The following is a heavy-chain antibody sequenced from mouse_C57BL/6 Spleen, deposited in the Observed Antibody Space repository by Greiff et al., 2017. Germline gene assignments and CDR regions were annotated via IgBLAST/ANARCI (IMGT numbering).Heavy chain of an antibody. Sequence: VQLQQSGPELVKPGASVKISCKASGYTFTDYYMNWVQQSHGKSLEWIGDLNPNTGGTSYNQKFKGKATLTVDKSSSTAYMELRSLTSEDSAVDYCARGDYDGGYAMDYWGQGTSVTVSS. CDR1: GYTFTDYY. V-gene: IGHV1-26*01. CDR2: LNPNTGGT. CDR3: ARGDYDGGYAMDY. D-gene: IGHD2-4*01. J-gene: IGHJ4*01.